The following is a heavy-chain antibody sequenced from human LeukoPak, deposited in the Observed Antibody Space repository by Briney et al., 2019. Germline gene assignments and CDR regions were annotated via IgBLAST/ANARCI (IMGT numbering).Heavy chain of an antibody. Sequence: GRSLRLSCAVSGVTFSSYAMHWVRQAPGKGLEWVAVISYDGSNKYHADSVKGRFTISRDNSKNTLYLQMNSLRAEDTAVFYCARGVFHPFYYHYYLDVWGKGTTVTVSS. CDR3: ARGVFHPFYYHYYLDV. CDR1: GVTFSSYA. J-gene: IGHJ6*03. CDR2: ISYDGSNK. V-gene: IGHV3-30*04.